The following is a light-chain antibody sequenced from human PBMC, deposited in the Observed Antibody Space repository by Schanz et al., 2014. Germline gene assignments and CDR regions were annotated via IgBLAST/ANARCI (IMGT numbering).Light chain of an antibody. CDR1: SSDVGAYNY. J-gene: IGLJ3*02. CDR2: DVT. V-gene: IGLV2-14*03. CDR3: CLYAGSSTWV. Sequence: QSAPTQPASVSGSPGQSITISCTGTSSDVGAYNYVSWYQHHPGKAPRLMIYDVTNRPSGVSDRFSGSNSGNAASLTVSGLQAEDEADYYCCLYAGSSTWVFGGGTKLTVL.